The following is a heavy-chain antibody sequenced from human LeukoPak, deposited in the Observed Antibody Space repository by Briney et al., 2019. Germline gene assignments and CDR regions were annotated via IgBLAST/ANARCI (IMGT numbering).Heavy chain of an antibody. CDR2: ISNGGGAT. V-gene: IGHV3-7*03. J-gene: IGHJ5*02. CDR1: GYTFSPYW. CDR3: TRESYVPDS. Sequence: GGSLRLSCVASGYTFSPYWMSWVRQIPGKGLEWVASISNGGGATYYVDSVRGRFTISRDDAKNSLFLQMNGLRSDDTAVYYCTRESYVPDSWGQGTLVTVSS. D-gene: IGHD3-10*02.